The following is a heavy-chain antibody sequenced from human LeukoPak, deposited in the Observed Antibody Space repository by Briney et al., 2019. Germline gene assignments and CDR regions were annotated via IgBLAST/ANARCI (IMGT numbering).Heavy chain of an antibody. Sequence: PGGSLRLSCAASGFTFSGYGMHWVRQAPGKGLEWVAVISYDGSNKYYADSVKGRFTISRDNSKNTLYLQMNSLRAEDTAVYYCAKYIGLLDYYYYGMDVWGKGTTVTVSS. CDR3: AKYIGLLDYYYYGMDV. V-gene: IGHV3-30*18. CDR1: GFTFSGYG. D-gene: IGHD2-8*01. CDR2: ISYDGSNK. J-gene: IGHJ6*04.